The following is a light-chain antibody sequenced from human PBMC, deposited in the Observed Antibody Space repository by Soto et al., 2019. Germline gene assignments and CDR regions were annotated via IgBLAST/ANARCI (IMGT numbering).Light chain of an antibody. Sequence: DIQTTQSPPTLSASGGDRVAISCRASDNIAPWVAWYQQKPGKAPKLLIYKAANLADEVPSRFAGSGSGTDFTLTITRLQPDDFATYYCQHYNSFSRTFGQGTKVDIK. CDR3: QHYNSFSRT. CDR1: DNIAPW. V-gene: IGKV1-5*03. J-gene: IGKJ1*01. CDR2: KAA.